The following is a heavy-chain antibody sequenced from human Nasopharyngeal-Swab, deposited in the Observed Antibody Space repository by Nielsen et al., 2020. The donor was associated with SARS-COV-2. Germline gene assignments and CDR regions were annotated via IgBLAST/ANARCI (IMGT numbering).Heavy chain of an antibody. CDR1: GFTVSSNY. D-gene: IGHD3-9*01. V-gene: IGHV3-53*01. CDR2: IYSGGST. CDR3: ARGTQLRYFDWLDY. Sequence: GGSLRLSCAASGFTVSSNYMSWVRQAPGKGLEWVSVIYSGGSTYYADSVKGRFTISRDNSKNTLYLQMNSLRAEDTAVYYCARGTQLRYFDWLDYWGQGTLVTVSS. J-gene: IGHJ4*02.